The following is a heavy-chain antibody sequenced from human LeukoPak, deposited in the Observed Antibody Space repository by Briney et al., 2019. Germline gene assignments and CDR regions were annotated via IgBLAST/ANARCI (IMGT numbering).Heavy chain of an antibody. D-gene: IGHD3-22*01. V-gene: IGHV1-18*04. J-gene: IGHJ4*02. CDR3: ARQADDYYDSSGYFDY. Sequence: ASVKVSCKASGYNFRDHGISRVRQAPGQGLEWMGWITNDNGNTNYGSNFQGRGTMTTDTSTSTAYMELRNLRSDDTAVYYCARQADDYYDSSGYFDYWGQGTLVTVSS. CDR2: ITNDNGNT. CDR1: GYNFRDHG.